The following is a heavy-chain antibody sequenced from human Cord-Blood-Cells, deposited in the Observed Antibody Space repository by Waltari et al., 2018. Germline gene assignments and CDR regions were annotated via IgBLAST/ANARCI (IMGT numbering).Heavy chain of an antibody. J-gene: IGHJ5*02. V-gene: IGHV1-8*03. CDR2: MNPNSGNT. CDR1: GYTFTTYD. CDR3: ARYSSSSWFDP. D-gene: IGHD6-6*01. Sequence: QVQLVQSGAEVKKPGASVTVSCTASGYTFTTYDTNWGRQATGQGLEWMGWMNPNSGNTGYAQKFQGRVTITRNTSISTAYMELSSLRSEDTAVYYCARYSSSSWFDPWGQGTLVTVSS.